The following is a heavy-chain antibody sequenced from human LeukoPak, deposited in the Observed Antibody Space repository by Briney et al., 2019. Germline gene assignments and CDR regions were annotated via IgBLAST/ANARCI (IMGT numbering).Heavy chain of an antibody. D-gene: IGHD6-6*01. V-gene: IGHV3-23*01. CDR2: ISGSGGST. J-gene: IGHJ4*02. CDR1: GFTFSSYA. CDR3: ASSSIAARVDFDY. Sequence: GGSLRLSCAAPGFTFSSYAMSWVRQAPGKGLEWVSAISGSGGSTYYADSVKGRFTISRDNSKNTLYLQMNSLRAEDTAVYYCASSSIAARVDFDYWGQGTLVTVSS.